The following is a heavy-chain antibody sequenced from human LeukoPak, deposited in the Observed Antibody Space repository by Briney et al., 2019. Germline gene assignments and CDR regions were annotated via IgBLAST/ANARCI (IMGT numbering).Heavy chain of an antibody. CDR3: ARGKFRAAVHHNWFDP. V-gene: IGHV4-34*01. CDR2: INHSGST. J-gene: IGHJ5*02. D-gene: IGHD6-13*01. Sequence: SETLSLTCAVYGGSFSGYYWSWIRQPPGKGLEWIGEINHSGSTNNNPSPKSRVTRSVDTSKNQFSLKLSSVTAADTAVYYCARGKFRAAVHHNWFDPWGQGTLVTVSS. CDR1: GGSFSGYY.